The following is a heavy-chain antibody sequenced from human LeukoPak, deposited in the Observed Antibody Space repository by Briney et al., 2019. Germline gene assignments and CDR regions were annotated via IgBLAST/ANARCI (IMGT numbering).Heavy chain of an antibody. J-gene: IGHJ6*03. D-gene: IGHD2-8*01. CDR3: ARDIRSHNGPGGYYYYYMDV. V-gene: IGHV4-4*07. Sequence: PSETLSLTCTVSGDSMSDSYWSWIRQPAGKGLEWIGRIYASGSTNYNPSLKRRVTLSVDTSSNQFSLTLSSVTAADTAVYHCARDIRSHNGPGGYYYYYMDVWGKGTTVTVSS. CDR1: GDSMSDSY. CDR2: IYASGST.